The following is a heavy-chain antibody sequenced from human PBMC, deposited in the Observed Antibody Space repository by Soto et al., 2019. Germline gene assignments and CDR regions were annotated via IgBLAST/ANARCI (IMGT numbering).Heavy chain of an antibody. J-gene: IGHJ4*02. CDR1: GGSISSGGYS. V-gene: IGHV4-30-2*01. CDR3: ARGVPVRFDY. Sequence: SETLSLTXAVSGGSISSGGYSWSWIRQPPGKGLEWIGYIYHSGSTYYNPSLKSRVTISVDRSKNQFSLKLSSVTAADTAVYYCARGVPVRFDYWGQGTLVTVSS. D-gene: IGHD4-17*01. CDR2: IYHSGST.